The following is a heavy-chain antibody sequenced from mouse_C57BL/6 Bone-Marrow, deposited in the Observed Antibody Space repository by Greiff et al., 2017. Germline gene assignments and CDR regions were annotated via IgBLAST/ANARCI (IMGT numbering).Heavy chain of an antibody. CDR1: GFTFSSYG. CDR2: ISSGGSFA. CDR3: ARHGGLRPLDY. Sequence: EVHLVESGGDLVKPGGSLKLSCAASGFTFSSYGMSWVRQTPDKRLEWVATISSGGSFAYYPDSVKGRFTISRDNAKNTLYLKMSSLKSEDTAMYYCARHGGLRPLDYWGQGTTLTVSS. D-gene: IGHD2-4*01. J-gene: IGHJ2*01. V-gene: IGHV5-6*01.